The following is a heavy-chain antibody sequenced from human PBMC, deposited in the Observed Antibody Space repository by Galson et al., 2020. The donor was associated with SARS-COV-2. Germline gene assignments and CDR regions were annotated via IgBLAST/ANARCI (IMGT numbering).Heavy chain of an antibody. Sequence: ASVQVSCKASGYTFTGYYMHWVRQAPGQGLAWMGWINPNSGGTNYAQKFQGRVTMTRDTSISTAYMELSRLRSDDTAVYYCARDYTWATKFLLDYWGQGTLVTVSS. CDR3: ARDYTWATKFLLDY. D-gene: IGHD3-16*01. CDR2: INPNSGGT. CDR1: GYTFTGYY. V-gene: IGHV1-2*02. J-gene: IGHJ4*02.